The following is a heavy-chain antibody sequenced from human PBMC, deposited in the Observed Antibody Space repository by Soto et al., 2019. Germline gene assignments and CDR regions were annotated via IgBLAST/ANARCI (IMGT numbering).Heavy chain of an antibody. CDR2: ISGSGGST. Sequence: PGGSLRLSCAASGFTFSSYAMSWVRQAPGKGLEWVSAISGSGGSTYYADSVKGRFTISRDNSKNTLYLQMNSLRAEDTAVYYCAKDHEVYCGGDCPNDYWGQGTLVTVSS. CDR1: GFTFSSYA. D-gene: IGHD2-21*02. V-gene: IGHV3-23*01. J-gene: IGHJ4*02. CDR3: AKDHEVYCGGDCPNDY.